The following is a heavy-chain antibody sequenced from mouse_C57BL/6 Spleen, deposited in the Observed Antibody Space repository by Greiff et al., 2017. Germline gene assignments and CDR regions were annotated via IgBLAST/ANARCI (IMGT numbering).Heavy chain of an antibody. CDR1: GFTFSDYG. CDR3: ARDLPRTGTRFAY. J-gene: IGHJ3*01. V-gene: IGHV5-17*01. CDR2: ISSGSSTI. Sequence: EVMLVESGGGLVKPGGSLKLSCAASGFTFSDYGMHWVRQAPEKGLEWVAYISSGSSTIYYADTVKGRFTISRDNAKNTLFLQMTSLRSEDTAMYYCARDLPRTGTRFAYWGQGTLVTVSA. D-gene: IGHD2-1*01.